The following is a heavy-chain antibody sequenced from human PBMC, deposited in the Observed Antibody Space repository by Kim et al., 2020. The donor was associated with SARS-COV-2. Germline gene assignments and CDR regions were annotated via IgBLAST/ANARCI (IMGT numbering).Heavy chain of an antibody. J-gene: IGHJ3*01. D-gene: IGHD6-19*01. CDR3: ARVAVSAADALWT. CDR2: ISYDGSEK. CDR1: GFTLSNYG. Sequence: GGSLRLSCEASGFTLSNYGMHWVRQAPGTGLEWVAFISYDGSEKYYGEAVKGRFTISRDISKKILFLQMNSLRAEDTAVYYCARVAVSAADALWTWGQGALVSVSS. V-gene: IGHV3-30*02.